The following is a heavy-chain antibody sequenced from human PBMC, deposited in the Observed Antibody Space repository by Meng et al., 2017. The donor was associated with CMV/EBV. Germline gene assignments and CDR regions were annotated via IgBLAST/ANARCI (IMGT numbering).Heavy chain of an antibody. D-gene: IGHD3-10*01. CDR3: TTAPITMVRGVRVDY. CDR1: FTFSNAW. CDR2: IKSKTAGGST. V-gene: IGHV3-15*01. J-gene: IGHJ4*02. Sequence: FTFSNAWMSWVRQAPGKGLEWVGRIKSKTAGGSTDYAAPVKGRFTISSDDSKNTLYLQRKSLKTEDTAVYYCTTAPITMVRGVRVDYWGQGTLVTVSS.